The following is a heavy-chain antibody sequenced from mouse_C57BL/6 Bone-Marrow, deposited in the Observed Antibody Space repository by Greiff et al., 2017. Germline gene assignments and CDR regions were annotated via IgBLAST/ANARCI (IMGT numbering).Heavy chain of an antibody. CDR2: IYPGDGDT. CDR3: ARNPYYGSDY. D-gene: IGHD1-1*01. CDR1: GYAFSSSW. J-gene: IGHJ2*01. Sequence: VQLQQSGPELVKPGASVKISCKASGYAFSSSWMNWVKQRPGKGLEWIGRIYPGDGDTNYNRKLKGKATLTADKSSNTAYLQLSSLTSEDSAVYFCARNPYYGSDYWGQGTTLTVSS. V-gene: IGHV1-82*01.